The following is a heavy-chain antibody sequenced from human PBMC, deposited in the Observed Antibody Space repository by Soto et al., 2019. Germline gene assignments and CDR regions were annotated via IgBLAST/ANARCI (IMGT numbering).Heavy chain of an antibody. V-gene: IGHV1-69*01. J-gene: IGHJ5*02. D-gene: IGHD5-12*01. CDR2: IIPIFRTP. CDR1: GVTFSSFA. CDR3: ARSTGSGFRPGTHRFNWFDP. Sequence: QVQLVQSGAEVKQPGSSVKVSCQASGVTFSSFAISWVRQAPGQGLEWMGGIIPIFRTPNYPQNFQGRVTITADESTSSVYMELSRLRSEDTAVYYCARSTGSGFRPGTHRFNWFDPWGQGTLVTVSS.